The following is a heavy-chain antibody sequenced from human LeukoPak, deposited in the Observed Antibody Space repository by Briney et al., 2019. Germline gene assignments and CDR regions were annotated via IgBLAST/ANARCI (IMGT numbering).Heavy chain of an antibody. CDR2: MNPNSGNT. CDR3: ARGGSHYDFWSGSHYYFDY. Sequence: VASVTVSCKASGYTFTSYDINWVRQATGQGLEWMGWMNPNSGNTGYAQKFQGRVTTTRNTSISTAYMELSSLRSEDTAVYYCARGGSHYDFWSGSHYYFDYWGQGTLVTVSS. D-gene: IGHD3-3*01. J-gene: IGHJ4*02. V-gene: IGHV1-8*01. CDR1: GYTFTSYD.